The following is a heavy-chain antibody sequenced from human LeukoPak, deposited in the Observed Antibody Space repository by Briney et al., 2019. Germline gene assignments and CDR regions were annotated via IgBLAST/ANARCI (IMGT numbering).Heavy chain of an antibody. D-gene: IGHD3-10*01. Sequence: PGGSLRLSCAASGFTFSSYSMNWVRQAPGKGLEWVSSISSSGNYIYYADSEKGRFTISRDNAKNSLYLQMNSLRAEDTAVYYCARDHHASGSYYHYWGQGTLVTVSS. CDR1: GFTFSSYS. CDR2: ISSSGNYI. J-gene: IGHJ4*02. V-gene: IGHV3-21*01. CDR3: ARDHHASGSYYHY.